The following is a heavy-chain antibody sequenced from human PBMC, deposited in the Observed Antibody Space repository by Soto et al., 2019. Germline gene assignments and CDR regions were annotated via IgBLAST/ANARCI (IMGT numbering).Heavy chain of an antibody. CDR1: GYTFTSYD. CDR3: ASGSGSYYNPYYGMDV. V-gene: IGHV1-8*01. Sequence: ASVKVSCKASGYTFTSYDINWVRQATGQGLEWMGWMNPNSGNTGYAQKFQGRVTMTRNTSISTAYMELSSLRSEDTAVYYCASGSGSYYNPYYGMDVWGQGTTVTVSS. J-gene: IGHJ6*02. CDR2: MNPNSGNT. D-gene: IGHD3-10*01.